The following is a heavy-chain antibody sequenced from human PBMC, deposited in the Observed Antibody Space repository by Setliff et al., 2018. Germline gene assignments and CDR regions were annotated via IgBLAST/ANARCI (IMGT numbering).Heavy chain of an antibody. Sequence: QPGGSLRLSCAASGFTLSDHYMDWVRQAPGKGLEWVGRIRKKTKSYSTDYAASVKGRFTMSRDDSKSIAYLQMNSLKTEDTAVYYCTRVGRQLVYYYYGMDVWGQGTTVTV. D-gene: IGHD6-13*01. CDR2: IRKKTKSYST. CDR3: TRVGRQLVYYYYGMDV. J-gene: IGHJ6*02. CDR1: GFTLSDHY. V-gene: IGHV3-72*01.